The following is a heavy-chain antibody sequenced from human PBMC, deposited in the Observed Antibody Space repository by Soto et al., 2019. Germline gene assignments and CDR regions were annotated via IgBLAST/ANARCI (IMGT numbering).Heavy chain of an antibody. J-gene: IGHJ4*02. CDR2: INHLETT. Sequence: TLSLTCTVSGASITFGGYSWSWIRQTPGKGLEWIGYINHLETTFYNPSFESRLTLSIDRAKNQFSLKLHSMSAADRAVYFCARGVGSDSFDYWGQGILVTVSS. CDR3: ARGVGSDSFDY. D-gene: IGHD3-16*01. CDR1: GASITFGGYS. V-gene: IGHV4-30-2*01.